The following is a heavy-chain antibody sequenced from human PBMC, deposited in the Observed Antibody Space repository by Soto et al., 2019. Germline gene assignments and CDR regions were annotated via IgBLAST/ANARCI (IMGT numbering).Heavy chain of an antibody. CDR3: ARGGAPDIVLMVYAIAYYYGMDV. CDR2: ISYDGSNK. V-gene: IGHV3-30-3*01. D-gene: IGHD2-8*01. CDR1: GFTFSSYA. J-gene: IGHJ6*02. Sequence: QVQLVESGGGVVQPGRSLRLSCAASGFTFSSYAMHWVRQAPGKGLEWVAVISYDGSNKYYADSVKGRFTISRDNSKNTLYLQMNSLRAEDTAVYYCARGGAPDIVLMVYAIAYYYGMDVWGQGTTGTVSS.